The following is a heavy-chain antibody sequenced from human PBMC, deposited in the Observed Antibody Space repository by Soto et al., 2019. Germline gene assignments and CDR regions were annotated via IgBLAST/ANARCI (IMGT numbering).Heavy chain of an antibody. J-gene: IGHJ2*01. Sequence: EVQLVESGGGLIQPGGSLRVSCAVSGLSVRSNYMSWVRQAPGKGLEWVSVLYSGGYTYYADSVKGRFTISRDNSKNTLYLQMNNLRAEDTAMYYCARVPTPDDGDWYFDLWGRGTLVSVSS. CDR3: ARVPTPDDGDWYFDL. CDR2: LYSGGYT. CDR1: GLSVRSNY. V-gene: IGHV3-53*01. D-gene: IGHD4-17*01.